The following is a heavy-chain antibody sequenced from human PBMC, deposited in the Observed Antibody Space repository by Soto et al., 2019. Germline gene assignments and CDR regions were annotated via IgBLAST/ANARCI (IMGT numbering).Heavy chain of an antibody. CDR2: ISYDGSNK. V-gene: IGHV3-30-3*01. D-gene: IGHD6-19*01. CDR1: GFTFSSYA. J-gene: IGHJ5*02. Sequence: HPGGSLRLSCAASGFTFSSYAMHWVRQAPGKGLEWVAVISYDGSNKYYADSVKGRFTISRDNSKNTLYLQMNSLRAEDTAVYYCARDRSVAWGQGTLVTVSS. CDR3: ARDRSVA.